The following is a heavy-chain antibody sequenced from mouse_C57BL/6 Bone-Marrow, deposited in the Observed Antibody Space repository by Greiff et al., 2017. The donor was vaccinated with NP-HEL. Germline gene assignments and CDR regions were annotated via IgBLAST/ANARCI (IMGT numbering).Heavy chain of an antibody. CDR2: INPSSGYT. CDR1: GYTFTSYT. D-gene: IGHD1-1*02. CDR3: ARGGKNYFDY. Sequence: VQLQQSGAELARPGASVKMSCKASGYTFTSYTMHWVKQRPGQGLEWIGYINPSSGYTKYNQKFKDKATLTADKSSSTAYMQLSSLTSEDSAGYYCARGGKNYFDYWGQGTTLTVSS. J-gene: IGHJ2*01. V-gene: IGHV1-4*01.